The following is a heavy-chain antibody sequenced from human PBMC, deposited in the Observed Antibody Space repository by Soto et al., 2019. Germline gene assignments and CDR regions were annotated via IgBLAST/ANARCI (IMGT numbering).Heavy chain of an antibody. Sequence: QVQLVESGGGVVQPGRSLRLSCAASGFTFSSYGMHWVRQAPGKGLEWVAVISYDGSNKYYADSVKGRFTISRDNSKNTLYMQMHSLRAEDTAVYYCAKDKGPYSYGPYGMDVWGQGTTVTVSS. CDR2: ISYDGSNK. CDR3: AKDKGPYSYGPYGMDV. CDR1: GFTFSSYG. V-gene: IGHV3-30*18. D-gene: IGHD5-18*01. J-gene: IGHJ6*02.